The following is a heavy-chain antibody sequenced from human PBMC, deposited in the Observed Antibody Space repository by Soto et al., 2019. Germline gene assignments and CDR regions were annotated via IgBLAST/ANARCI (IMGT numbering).Heavy chain of an antibody. V-gene: IGHV4-59*08. CDR3: SRLRYGGYFDY. Sequence: QVHLQESGPGLVKPSETLSLTCIVSGDSIASYYWNWIRQSPGRGLEWIGYIYNSGSAIYNPSLNSRVTLSVDTSKNQFSLKLRSVTAADTAVYFCSRLRYGGYFDYWGQGRPVAVSS. J-gene: IGHJ4*02. CDR2: IYNSGSA. CDR1: GDSIASYY. D-gene: IGHD3-16*02.